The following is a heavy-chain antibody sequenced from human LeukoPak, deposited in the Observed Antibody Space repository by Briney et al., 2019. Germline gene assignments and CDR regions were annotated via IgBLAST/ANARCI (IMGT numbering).Heavy chain of an antibody. CDR3: ARGWGLDY. D-gene: IGHD3-16*01. J-gene: IGHJ4*02. CDR2: ISGSGGST. Sequence: GGSLRLSCAVSGFTFSSYAMSWVRQAPGKGLEWVSAISGSGGSTYYADSVKGRFTISRDNAKNSLYLQMNSLRAEDTAVYYCARGWGLDYWGQGTLVTVSS. V-gene: IGHV3-23*01. CDR1: GFTFSSYA.